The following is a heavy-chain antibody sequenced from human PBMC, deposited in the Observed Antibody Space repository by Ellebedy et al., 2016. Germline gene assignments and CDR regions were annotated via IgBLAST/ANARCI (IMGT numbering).Heavy chain of an antibody. CDR1: GFIFKNHA. D-gene: IGHD3-16*02. V-gene: IGHV3-23*01. CDR2: ISGSAIST. Sequence: GGSLRLSCAASGFIFKNHAMSWVRQAPGKGLEWVSTISGSAISTFYTDSVKGRFTISSDESKNTVFLQMNSLRAEDTATYYCARDLGGFLGFDSWGQGTMVTVSS. J-gene: IGHJ4*02. CDR3: ARDLGGFLGFDS.